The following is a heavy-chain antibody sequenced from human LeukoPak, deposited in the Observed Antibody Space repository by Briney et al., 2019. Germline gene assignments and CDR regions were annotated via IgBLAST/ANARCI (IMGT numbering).Heavy chain of an antibody. CDR1: GFAFRSYG. Sequence: GRSLRLSCAASGFAFRSYGMHGVRQAPGKGLEWVAVISYDGSNKYYADSVKGRFTISRDNSKNTLYLQMNSLRAEDTAVYYCAKDAYFDWLSPGREFDPWGQGTLVTVSS. J-gene: IGHJ5*02. CDR3: AKDAYFDWLSPGREFDP. D-gene: IGHD3-9*01. CDR2: ISYDGSNK. V-gene: IGHV3-30*18.